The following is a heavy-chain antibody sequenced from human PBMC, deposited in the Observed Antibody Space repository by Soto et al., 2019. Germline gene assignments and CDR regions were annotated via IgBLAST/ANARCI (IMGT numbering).Heavy chain of an antibody. Sequence: EVQLVESGGGLVQPGGSLRLSCAASGFSFTTYSMNWVRQAPGKGLEWISYISISSSTRYYADSVQGRFTVSRDNAKNSLYLQMDGLRDEDTAIYYCARDYGGGMVPYFDSWGQGTLVTVSS. CDR1: GFSFTTYS. D-gene: IGHD3-10*01. V-gene: IGHV3-48*02. CDR2: ISISSSTR. J-gene: IGHJ4*02. CDR3: ARDYGGGMVPYFDS.